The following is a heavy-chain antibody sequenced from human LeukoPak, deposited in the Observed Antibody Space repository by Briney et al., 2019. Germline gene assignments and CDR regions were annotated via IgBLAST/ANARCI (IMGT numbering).Heavy chain of an antibody. Sequence: GGSLRLSCAASGFTFSSYWMSWVRQAPGKGLEWVANIKQDGSEKYYVDSVKGRFTISRDNAKNLLYLQMNDLRVEDTAVYYCARTARHLDYWGQGTLVTVSS. CDR3: ARTARHLDY. CDR1: GFTFSSYW. D-gene: IGHD5-18*01. CDR2: IKQDGSEK. J-gene: IGHJ4*02. V-gene: IGHV3-7*01.